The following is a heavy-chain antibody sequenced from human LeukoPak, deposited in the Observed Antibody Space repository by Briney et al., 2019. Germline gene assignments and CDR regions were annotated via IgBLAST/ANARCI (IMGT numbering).Heavy chain of an antibody. J-gene: IGHJ6*02. CDR1: GFTFSSYS. V-gene: IGHV3-48*01. Sequence: GGSLRLSCAASGFTFSSYSMNWVRQAPGKGLEWVSYISSSSSTIYYGDSVKGPFTISRDNAENSLYLQMNSLRAEDTAVYYCATSYGDPYYYYGMDVWGQGTTVTVSS. D-gene: IGHD4-17*01. CDR3: ATSYGDPYYYYGMDV. CDR2: ISSSSSTI.